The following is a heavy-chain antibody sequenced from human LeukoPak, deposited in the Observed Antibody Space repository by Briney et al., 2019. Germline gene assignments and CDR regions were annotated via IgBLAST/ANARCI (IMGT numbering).Heavy chain of an antibody. CDR2: ISTSSDNK. CDR3: ARRYYDRSGYYFDY. CDR1: GFTFTTYN. D-gene: IGHD3-22*01. V-gene: IGHV3-21*01. J-gene: IGHJ4*02. Sequence: PWGSLSLCCAASGFTFTTYNMTWVRQAPGKGLEWVSSISTSSDNKNNAYSLKGRFTISRDNDKTSLFLQMNLLRAEDTSVYYYARRYYDRSGYYFDYWGQGTLVTVSS.